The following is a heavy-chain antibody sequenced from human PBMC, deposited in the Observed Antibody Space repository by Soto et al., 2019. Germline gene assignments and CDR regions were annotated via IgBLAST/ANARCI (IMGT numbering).Heavy chain of an antibody. CDR1: GDSITSNH. V-gene: IGHV4-59*01. CDR2: IYNSGTT. Sequence: SETLSLTSAVSGDSITSNHWNWIRQPPGRGLEWIGYIYNSGTTKYNPSLKSRVIISVDTSKNQLSLKLSSVTAADTAVYYWARVLMSTVSWWFGPCCQGTLVTV. D-gene: IGHD2-8*02. J-gene: IGHJ5*02. CDR3: ARVLMSTVSWWFGP.